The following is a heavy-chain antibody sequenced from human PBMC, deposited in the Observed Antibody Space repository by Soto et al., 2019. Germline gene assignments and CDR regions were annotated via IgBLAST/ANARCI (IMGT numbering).Heavy chain of an antibody. CDR3: AGDRVGLRGDSFDT. V-gene: IGHV4-59*01. Sequence: QVQLQESGPGLVKPSETLSLTCSVSGGSISSYYWSWIRQPPGKGLEWIGCIFYSGDTKYNTSLESRVVISVDMSKNHVSPRLSSVTAADTAVLFCAGDRVGLRGDSFDTWGQGTLVTVSS. J-gene: IGHJ4*02. CDR2: IFYSGDT. D-gene: IGHD4-17*01. CDR1: GGSISSYY.